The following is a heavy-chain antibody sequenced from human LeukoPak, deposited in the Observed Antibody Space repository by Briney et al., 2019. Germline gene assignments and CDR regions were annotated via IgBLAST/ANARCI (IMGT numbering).Heavy chain of an antibody. CDR3: ARGPGAMYFDF. CDR1: GGSIISYY. Sequence: SETLSLTCAVSGGSIISYYWSWLRQPPGKGLVWFGYIYYSETTNYNPSLKSRVTISVDRSKNQFSLKLSSVTAADTAVYYCARGPGAMYFDFWGQGTLVTVSS. D-gene: IGHD2-2*01. V-gene: IGHV4-59*01. CDR2: IYYSETT. J-gene: IGHJ4*02.